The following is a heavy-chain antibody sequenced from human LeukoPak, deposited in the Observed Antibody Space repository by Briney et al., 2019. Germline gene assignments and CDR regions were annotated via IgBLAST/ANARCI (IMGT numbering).Heavy chain of an antibody. Sequence: SETLSLTCTVSGGSISSYYWSWIRQPPGKEPEWIGYIYYIGTTNYNPSLKSRVTISVDTSKNQFSLKLSSVTAADTAVYYCARPERGFWGQGTLVTVSS. CDR3: ARPERGF. J-gene: IGHJ4*02. CDR1: GGSISSYY. V-gene: IGHV4-59*12. CDR2: IYYIGTT. D-gene: IGHD3-10*01.